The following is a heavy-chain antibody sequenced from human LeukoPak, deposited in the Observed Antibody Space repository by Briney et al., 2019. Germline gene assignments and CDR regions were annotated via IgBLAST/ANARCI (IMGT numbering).Heavy chain of an antibody. CDR1: GYTFTGYY. CDR3: ARGYYDSSGYYYAGGA. D-gene: IGHD3-22*01. Sequence: GASVKVSCKASGYTFTGYYMHWVRQAPGQGLEWMGWINPNSGGTNYAQKFQGRVTMTRDTSISTAYMELSRLRSDDTAVYYCARGYYDSSGYYYAGGAWGQGTMVTVSS. J-gene: IGHJ3*01. CDR2: INPNSGGT. V-gene: IGHV1-2*02.